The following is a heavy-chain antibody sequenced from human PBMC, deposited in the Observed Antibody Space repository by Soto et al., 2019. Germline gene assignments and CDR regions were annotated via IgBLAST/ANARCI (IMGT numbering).Heavy chain of an antibody. CDR1: GGSVSSGSYY. CDR3: ARDPGRGGDKYGMAV. CDR2: IYYSGST. J-gene: IGHJ6*04. Sequence: SETLSLTCTVSGGSVSSGSYYWSWIRQPPGKGLEWIGYIYYSGSTNYNPSLKSRVTISVDTSKNQFSLKLSSVTAADTAVYYCARDPGRGGDKYGMAVWAKGTTVPVSS. D-gene: IGHD4-17*01. V-gene: IGHV4-61*01.